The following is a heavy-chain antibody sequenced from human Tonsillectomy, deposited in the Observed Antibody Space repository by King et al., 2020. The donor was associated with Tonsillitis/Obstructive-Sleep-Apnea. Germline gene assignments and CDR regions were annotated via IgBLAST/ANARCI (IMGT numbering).Heavy chain of an antibody. V-gene: IGHV3-30*04. J-gene: IGHJ4*02. CDR1: GFTFSNYA. CDR2: ISYDGSNK. CDR3: ARDYEGYCSGGTCYPFGY. D-gene: IGHD2-15*01. Sequence: VQLVESGGGVVQPGRSLRLSCAASGFTFSNYAMHWVRQAPGKGLEWVAVISYDGSNKYYADSVKGRFTTSRDISKNTLFLQMNSLRAEDTAVYYCARDYEGYCSGGTCYPFGYWGQGTPGHRLL.